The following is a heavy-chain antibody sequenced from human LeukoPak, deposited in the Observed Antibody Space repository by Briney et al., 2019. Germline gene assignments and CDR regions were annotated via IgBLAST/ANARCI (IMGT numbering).Heavy chain of an antibody. Sequence: SETLSLTCTVSGGSISSYYWSWIRQPPGKGLEWIGYIYYSGSTIYNPSLKSRVAISVDTSKNQFSLKLSSVTAADTAVYYCARFFWSGSKGLDYWGQGTLVTVSS. D-gene: IGHD3-3*01. V-gene: IGHV4-59*08. CDR3: ARFFWSGSKGLDY. CDR2: IYYSGST. J-gene: IGHJ4*02. CDR1: GGSISSYY.